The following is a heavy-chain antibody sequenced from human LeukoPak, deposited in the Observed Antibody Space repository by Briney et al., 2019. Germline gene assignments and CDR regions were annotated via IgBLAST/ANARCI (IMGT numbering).Heavy chain of an antibody. CDR3: AREFLRRYFDL. Sequence: SETPSLTCSVSGGSSSSSYWSWIRQPAGKGLEWIGRIYPTGSTNYNPSLKSRVSMSLDTSNNQFSLSLRSVTAADTAVYYCAREFLRRYFDLWGRGTLVTVSS. CDR1: GGSSSSSY. D-gene: IGHD4-17*01. CDR2: IYPTGST. J-gene: IGHJ2*01. V-gene: IGHV4-4*07.